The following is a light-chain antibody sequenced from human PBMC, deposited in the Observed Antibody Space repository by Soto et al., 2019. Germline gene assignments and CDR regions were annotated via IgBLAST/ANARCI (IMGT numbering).Light chain of an antibody. CDR1: QSINNRY. V-gene: IGKV3-20*01. J-gene: IGKJ3*01. Sequence: EIVLTQSPGTLSLSPGERATLSCRASQSINNRYLAWYQQKPGQAPRLLIYGASSRATGIPDRFSGSGSGTDFTLTISILGPEDFAVYYCQQFGSSPGFTFGPGTKVD. CDR3: QQFGSSPGFT. CDR2: GAS.